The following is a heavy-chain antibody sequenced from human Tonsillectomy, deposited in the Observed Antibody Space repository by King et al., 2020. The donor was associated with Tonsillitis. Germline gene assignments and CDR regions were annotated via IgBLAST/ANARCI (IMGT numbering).Heavy chain of an antibody. V-gene: IGHV3-30*02. CDR2: IRYDGSNK. CDR3: AKRDSSSSFYYYYGMDV. D-gene: IGHD6-6*01. Sequence: VQLVESGGGVVQPGGSLRLYCAASGFTFSSYGMHWVRQAPGKGLEWVAFIRYDGSNKYYADSVKGRFTISKDNSKNTLYLQMNSLRAEDTAVYYCAKRDSSSSFYYYYGMDVWGQGTTVTVS. CDR1: GFTFSSYG. J-gene: IGHJ6*02.